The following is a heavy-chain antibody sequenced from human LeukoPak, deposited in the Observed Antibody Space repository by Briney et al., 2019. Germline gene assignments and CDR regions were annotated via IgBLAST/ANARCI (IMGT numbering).Heavy chain of an antibody. CDR2: IIPILGIA. Sequence: SLKVSCKASGGTFSSYAISWVRQAPGQGLEWMGRIIPILGIANYAQKFQGRVTITADKSTSTAYMELSSLRSEDTAVYYCARETYCGGDCYSELWYDPWGQGTLVTVSS. CDR1: GGTFSSYA. J-gene: IGHJ5*02. CDR3: ARETYCGGDCYSELWYDP. V-gene: IGHV1-69*04. D-gene: IGHD2-21*02.